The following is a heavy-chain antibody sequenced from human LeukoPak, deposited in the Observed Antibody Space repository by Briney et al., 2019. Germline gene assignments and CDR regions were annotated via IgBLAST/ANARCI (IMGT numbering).Heavy chain of an antibody. J-gene: IGHJ4*02. D-gene: IGHD6-13*01. CDR3: AKDSSSWWVY. CDR2: ISGSGGST. CDR1: GFTFSSYA. Sequence: GGSLRLSCAASGFTFSSYAMSWVRQAPGKGLEWGSAISGSGGSTYYTDSVKGRFTISRDNSKNTLYLQMNSLRAEDTAVYYCAKDSSSWWVYWGQGTLVTVSS. V-gene: IGHV3-23*01.